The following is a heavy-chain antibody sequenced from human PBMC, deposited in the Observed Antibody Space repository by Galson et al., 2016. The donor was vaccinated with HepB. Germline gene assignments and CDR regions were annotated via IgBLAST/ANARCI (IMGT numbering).Heavy chain of an antibody. Sequence: SLRLSCAVSGFTFSSYAMHWVRQAPGKGLEWVAVISYTGTNEYYADSVKGRFTISRDKSKNTLYLQMNSLRAEDTDVYYCARGMAAFFDYWGQGTLVTVSS. CDR1: GFTFSSYA. D-gene: IGHD5-24*01. CDR3: ARGMAAFFDY. J-gene: IGHJ4*02. CDR2: ISYTGTNE. V-gene: IGHV3-30-3*01.